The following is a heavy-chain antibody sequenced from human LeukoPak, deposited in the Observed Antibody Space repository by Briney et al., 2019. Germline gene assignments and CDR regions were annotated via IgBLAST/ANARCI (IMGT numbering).Heavy chain of an antibody. CDR2: IIPMFGIA. CDR3: ARDRPYTGGWRGFDY. V-gene: IGHV1-69*13. CDR1: GGTFSRYA. J-gene: IGHJ4*02. D-gene: IGHD6-19*01. Sequence: ASVKVSCKASGGTFSRYAISWVRQAPGQGLEWMGGIIPMFGIANYAQKFQGRVTFTADESTSTAYMELSSLRSEDTAVYYCARDRPYTGGWRGFDYWGQGTLVTVSS.